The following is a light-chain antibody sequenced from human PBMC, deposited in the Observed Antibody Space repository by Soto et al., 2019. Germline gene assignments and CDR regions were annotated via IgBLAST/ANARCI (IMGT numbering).Light chain of an antibody. CDR3: QQYNDGIT. Sequence: EIVMTQSPATLSVSPGERAILSCRASQSISINLAWYQQKPGQAPRLLFYAASNRATGVPARFSGSWSGTEFTLTISSLQSGDFAVYYCQQYNDGITFGQGTRLEIK. CDR1: QSISIN. J-gene: IGKJ5*01. CDR2: AAS. V-gene: IGKV3-15*01.